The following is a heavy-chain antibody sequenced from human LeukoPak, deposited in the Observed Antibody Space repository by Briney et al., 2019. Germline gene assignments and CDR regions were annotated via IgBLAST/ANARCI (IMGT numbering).Heavy chain of an antibody. V-gene: IGHV3-23*01. CDR3: AKDRGQSSGWYP. J-gene: IGHJ5*02. CDR2: ISGSGGST. Sequence: GGSLRPSCAASGFTFSSYAMSWVRQAPGKGLEWVSGISGSGGSTYYADSVKGRFTISRDNSKNTLYLQMNSLRAEDTAVYYCAKDRGQSSGWYPWGQGTLVTVSS. CDR1: GFTFSSYA. D-gene: IGHD6-19*01.